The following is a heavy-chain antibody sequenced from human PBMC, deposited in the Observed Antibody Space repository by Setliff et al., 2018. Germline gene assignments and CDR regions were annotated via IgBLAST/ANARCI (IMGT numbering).Heavy chain of an antibody. CDR1: GDSISSYY. J-gene: IGHJ4*02. D-gene: IGHD3-3*01. Sequence: SETLSLTCTVSGDSISSYYWSWIRQPPGKGLEWIGYIYYSGSTNYNPSLKSRVTISVDTSKNQFSLKLSSVTAADTAVYYCAREERYYNFWSGYFDYWGQGTLVTVSS. CDR2: IYYSGST. V-gene: IGHV4-59*12. CDR3: AREERYYNFWSGYFDY.